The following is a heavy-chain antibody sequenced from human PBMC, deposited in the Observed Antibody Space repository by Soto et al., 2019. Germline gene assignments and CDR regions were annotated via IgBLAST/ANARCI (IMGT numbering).Heavy chain of an antibody. D-gene: IGHD3-10*01. Sequence: QEQLVQSGAEVKQPGASVRVSCKASGNTHTIYFIHWLRQARGQGLEWMGWINSGSGGTNYAHKFQGRVTMTRDTSTTTAFMELSGLRSDDTVVYFCARGGSYYAHWGQGTLVTVSS. J-gene: IGHJ4*02. CDR1: GNTHTIYF. CDR3: ARGGSYYAH. CDR2: INSGSGGT. V-gene: IGHV1-2*02.